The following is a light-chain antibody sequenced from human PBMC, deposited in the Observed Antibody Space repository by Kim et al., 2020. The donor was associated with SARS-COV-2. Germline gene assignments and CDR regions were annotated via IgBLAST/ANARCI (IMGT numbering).Light chain of an antibody. CDR2: GAS. J-gene: IGKJ5*01. V-gene: IGKV3-11*01. CDR1: QSVTNN. Sequence: ATLSLSPGERATLSCRASQSVTNNLALYQQKPGQAPRLLIYGASTRATGIPARFSGSGSGTDFTLTISSLEPEDFAVYHCQQRGSFGQGTRLEIK. CDR3: QQRGS.